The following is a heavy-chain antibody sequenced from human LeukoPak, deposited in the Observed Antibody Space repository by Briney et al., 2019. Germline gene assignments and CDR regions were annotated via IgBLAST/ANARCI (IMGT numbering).Heavy chain of an antibody. CDR2: INPSGGST. D-gene: IGHD5-18*01. CDR1: GYTFTSYY. Sequence: ASVKVSRKASGYTFTSYYMHWVRQAPGQGLEWMGIINPSGGSTSYAQKFQGRVTMTRDMSTSTVYMELSSLRSEDTAVYYCARDGGPSAMLQDWGQGTLVTVSS. CDR3: ARDGGPSAMLQD. V-gene: IGHV1-46*01. J-gene: IGHJ4*02.